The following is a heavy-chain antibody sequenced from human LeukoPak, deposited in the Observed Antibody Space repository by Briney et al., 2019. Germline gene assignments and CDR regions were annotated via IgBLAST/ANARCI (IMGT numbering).Heavy chain of an antibody. J-gene: IGHJ4*02. D-gene: IGHD2-15*01. Sequence: GGSLRLSCAVSGFIGYDGYMNWVRQAPGGGLVWLSVIYRGGVTYYADSVKGRFFISRDDSKNTWHLQLNSLKTEDTAVYYCAGASSDGVLIDATSFDLWGQGTLVSVSS. CDR3: AGASSDGVLIDATSFDL. V-gene: IGHV3-66*01. CDR1: GFIGYDGY. CDR2: IYRGGVT.